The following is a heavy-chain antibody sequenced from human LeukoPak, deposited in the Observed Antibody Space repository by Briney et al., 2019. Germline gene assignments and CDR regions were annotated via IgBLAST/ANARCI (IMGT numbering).Heavy chain of an antibody. J-gene: IGHJ6*02. CDR3: ARDLVVVPAAIGSTDYYYYGMDV. CDR2: IYYSGST. Sequence: SQTPSLTCTVSGGSISSGGYYWSWIRQHPGKGLEWIGYIYYSGSTYYNPSLKSRVTISVDTSKNQFSLKLSSVTAADTAVYYCARDLVVVPAAIGSTDYYYYGMDVWGQGTTVTVSS. D-gene: IGHD2-2*01. CDR1: GGSISSGGYY. V-gene: IGHV4-31*03.